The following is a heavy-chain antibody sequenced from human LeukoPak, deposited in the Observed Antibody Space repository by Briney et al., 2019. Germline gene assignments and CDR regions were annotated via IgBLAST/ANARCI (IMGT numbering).Heavy chain of an antibody. CDR2: FIPIVGTE. J-gene: IGHJ5*02. V-gene: IGHV1-69*04. CDR1: GGTFRNFV. Sequence: GASVKVSCKASGGTFRNFVISWVRQAPGQGLEWMGRFIPIVGTEFHAPRFQGRLSLSADKSSTIAYMEISSLKSDDPAVYFCTRSPFDPWGQGTLVTVSS. CDR3: TRSPFDP.